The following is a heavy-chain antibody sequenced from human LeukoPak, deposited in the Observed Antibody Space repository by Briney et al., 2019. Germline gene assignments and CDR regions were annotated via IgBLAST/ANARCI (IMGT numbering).Heavy chain of an antibody. D-gene: IGHD3-22*01. CDR2: IIPIFGTA. Sequence: ASVKVSCKASGGTFSSYAISWVRQAPGQGLERMGGIIPIFGTANYAQKFQGRVTITADKSTSTAYMELSSLRSEDTAVYYCARVTGYIVEDYFDYWGQGTLVTVSS. CDR3: ARVTGYIVEDYFDY. V-gene: IGHV1-69*06. J-gene: IGHJ4*02. CDR1: GGTFSSYA.